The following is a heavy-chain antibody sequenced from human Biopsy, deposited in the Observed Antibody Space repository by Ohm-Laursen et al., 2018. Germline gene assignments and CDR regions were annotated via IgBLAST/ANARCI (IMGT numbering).Heavy chain of an antibody. CDR2: FAPENGKT. V-gene: IGHV1-24*01. J-gene: IGHJ4*02. D-gene: IGHD1-1*01. CDR3: AADINVWNVNY. CDR1: GYTLNELS. Sequence: ASVRVSCKVSGYTLNELSMHWVRQVPGKGLEWMGGFAPENGKTVYAQNFQARVSLTEDTSTDTAYMELRSLRSEDTAVYYCAADINVWNVNYWGQGAQVTVSS.